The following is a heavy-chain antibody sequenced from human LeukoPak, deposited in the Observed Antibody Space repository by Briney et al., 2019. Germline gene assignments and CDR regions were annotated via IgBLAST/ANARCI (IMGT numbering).Heavy chain of an antibody. J-gene: IGHJ3*02. CDR2: IYSGGST. CDR1: GFTVSSNY. Sequence: PGGSLRLSCAASGFTVSSNYMSWVRQAPGKGLEWVSVIYSGGSTYYADSVKGRFTISRDNSKNTLYLQMNSLRAEDTAVYYCARAQQLGAFDIWGQGTMVTVSS. D-gene: IGHD6-13*01. V-gene: IGHV3-53*01. CDR3: ARAQQLGAFDI.